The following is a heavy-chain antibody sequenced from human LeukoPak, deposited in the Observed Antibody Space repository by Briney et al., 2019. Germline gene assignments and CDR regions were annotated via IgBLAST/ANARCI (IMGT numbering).Heavy chain of an antibody. D-gene: IGHD5-18*01. CDR1: GGSIRSFY. Sequence: SETLSLTCTVSGGSIRSFYWTWIRQPPGKGLEWIGYIYYSGSTNYDPSLKSRVTISLDTSKNQFSLKLSSVTAADTALYYCARDEYTYGSRTHPYFFDYWGQGTLVTVSS. CDR3: ARDEYTYGSRTHPYFFDY. CDR2: IYYSGST. J-gene: IGHJ4*02. V-gene: IGHV4-59*12.